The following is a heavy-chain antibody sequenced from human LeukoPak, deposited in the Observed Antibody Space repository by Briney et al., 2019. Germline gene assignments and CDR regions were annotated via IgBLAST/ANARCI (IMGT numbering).Heavy chain of an antibody. CDR3: ARLDWVNWFDP. CDR2: IYHSGST. V-gene: IGHV4-38-2*02. Sequence: SETLSLTCTVSGYSISSGYYWGWIRQPPGKGLEWIGSIYHSGSTYYNPSLKSRVTISVDTSKNQFSLKLSSVTAADTAVYYCARLDWVNWFDPWGQGTLVTVSS. D-gene: IGHD3/OR15-3a*01. J-gene: IGHJ5*02. CDR1: GYSISSGYY.